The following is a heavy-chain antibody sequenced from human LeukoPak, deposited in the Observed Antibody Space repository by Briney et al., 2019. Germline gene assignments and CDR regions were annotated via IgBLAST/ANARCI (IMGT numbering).Heavy chain of an antibody. CDR2: IKQDGSEK. CDR1: GFTFSSYW. CDR3: ATARPITAAGTNAFDI. V-gene: IGHV3-7*03. D-gene: IGHD6-13*01. J-gene: IGHJ3*02. Sequence: SGGSLRLSCAASGFTFSSYWMSWVRQAPGKGLEWVANIKQDGSEKYYVDSVKGRFTISRDNAKNSLYLQMNSLRSEDTAVYYCATARPITAAGTNAFDIWGQGTMVTVSS.